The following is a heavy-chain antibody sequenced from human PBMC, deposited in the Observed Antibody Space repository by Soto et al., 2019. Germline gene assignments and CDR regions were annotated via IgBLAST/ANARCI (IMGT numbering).Heavy chain of an antibody. CDR2: IYYSGST. V-gene: IGHV4-59*08. D-gene: IGHD7-27*01. CDR3: ARRGDWGSDEFDY. J-gene: IGHJ4*02. CDR1: GGSISSYY. Sequence: SETLSLTCTVSGGSISSYYWSWIRQPPGKGLEWIGYIYYSGSTSYNPSLKSRVIISVGTSKNQFSLKLSSVTAADTAVYYCARRGDWGSDEFDYWGQGTLVTVSS.